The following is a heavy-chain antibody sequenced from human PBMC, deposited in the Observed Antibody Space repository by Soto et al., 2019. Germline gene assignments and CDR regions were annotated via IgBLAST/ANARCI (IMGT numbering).Heavy chain of an antibody. CDR1: GGSVSSSSFY. J-gene: IGHJ4*02. D-gene: IGHD1-1*01. CDR3: ARHRRETGTFAQPLDS. V-gene: IGHV4-39*01. Sequence: RSLTCTVSGGSVSSSSFYWGWVRQPPGKGLEWIGSISYGGYTYYIPSLKSRVTMPVDTSTNQLSLNLNSVTAADTALYFCARHRRETGTFAQPLDSWGQGTLVTVSS. CDR2: ISYGGYT.